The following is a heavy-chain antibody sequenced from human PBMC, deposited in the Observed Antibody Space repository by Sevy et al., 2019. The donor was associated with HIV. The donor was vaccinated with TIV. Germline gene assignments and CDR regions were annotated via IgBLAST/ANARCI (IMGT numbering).Heavy chain of an antibody. CDR1: GFAFYEYS. J-gene: IGHJ4*02. D-gene: IGHD2-8*01. CDR3: AREGCSRPHDY. V-gene: IGHV3-23*01. CDR2: LSFGCGKI. Sequence: GGSLRLSCAASGFAFYEYSMSWIRQAPGKGLGWVATLSFGCGKINYADSVKGRFTISRGNSKNSFYLQMDNLRVEDTALYYCAREGCSRPHDYWGQGTRVTVSS.